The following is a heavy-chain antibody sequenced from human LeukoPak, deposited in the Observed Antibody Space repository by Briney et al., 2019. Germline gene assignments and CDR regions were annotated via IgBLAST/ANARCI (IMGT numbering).Heavy chain of an antibody. Sequence: SETLSLTCTVSGASVSSASYWTWIRQPPGKGVEWIAHIYNGVNTNYNPSLKSRVTLSVDTSKNQFSLRLNSVTAADTAVYYCARSRAFNSGAFDPWGQGSLVTVSS. CDR2: IYNGVNT. J-gene: IGHJ5*02. CDR1: GASVSSASY. D-gene: IGHD1-26*01. CDR3: ARSRAFNSGAFDP. V-gene: IGHV4-61*01.